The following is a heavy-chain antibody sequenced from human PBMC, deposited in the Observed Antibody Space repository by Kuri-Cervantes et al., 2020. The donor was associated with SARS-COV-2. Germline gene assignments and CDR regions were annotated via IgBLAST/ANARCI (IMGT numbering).Heavy chain of an antibody. CDR2: IYHSGSI. CDR1: DDSISRGYY. D-gene: IGHD2-2*02. Sequence: SETLSLTCAVSDDSISRGYYWGWIRQSPGKGLEWIGSIYHSGSIFYNPSLKSRVTILLDTSKNQFSLKLTSVTAADTAVYYCAGGEYQLLYAYSYGSIDYWGQGTLVTVSS. J-gene: IGHJ4*02. CDR3: AGGEYQLLYAYSYGSIDY. V-gene: IGHV4-38-2*01.